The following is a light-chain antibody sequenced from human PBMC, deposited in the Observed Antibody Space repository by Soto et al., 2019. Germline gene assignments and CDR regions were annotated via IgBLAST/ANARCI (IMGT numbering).Light chain of an antibody. Sequence: IVLTQSPDTLSLSPGERASLSCRASRSVSFAYVAWYQLRPGQAPRLLIYGASSRATGIPDRFSGSGSGTDFLLNIGRREPEDYAVYYCQQYVTLPYTFGQGIQLEI. CDR3: QQYVTLPYT. V-gene: IGKV3-20*01. J-gene: IGKJ2*01. CDR2: GAS. CDR1: RSVSFAY.